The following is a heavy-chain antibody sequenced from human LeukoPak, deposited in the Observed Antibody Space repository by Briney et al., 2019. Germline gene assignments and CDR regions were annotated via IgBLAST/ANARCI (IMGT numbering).Heavy chain of an antibody. CDR2: IYPGDSDT. CDR1: GYSFTSYW. CDR3: ARMKTMIFTLGAFDI. J-gene: IGHJ3*02. V-gene: IGHV5-51*01. Sequence: GASLQISCKGSGYSFTSYWIGWVRQLPGKGLEWMGIIYPGDSDTRYSPSFQGQVTISADKSISTAYLQWSSLKASDTAMYYCARMKTMIFTLGAFDIWGQGTMVTVSS. D-gene: IGHD3-22*01.